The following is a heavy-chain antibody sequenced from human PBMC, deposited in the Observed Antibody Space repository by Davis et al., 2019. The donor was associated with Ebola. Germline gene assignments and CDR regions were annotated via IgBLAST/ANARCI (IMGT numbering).Heavy chain of an antibody. D-gene: IGHD6-19*01. V-gene: IGHV4-34*01. J-gene: IGHJ5*02. CDR1: GGSFSGYY. CDR3: ARGRGSGWSFWFDP. CDR2: INHSGST. Sequence: GSLRLSCAVYGGSFSGYYWSWIRQPPGKGLEWIGEINHSGSTNYNPSLKSRVTISVDTSKNQFSLKLSSVTAADTAVYYCARGRGSGWSFWFDPWGQGTLVTVSS.